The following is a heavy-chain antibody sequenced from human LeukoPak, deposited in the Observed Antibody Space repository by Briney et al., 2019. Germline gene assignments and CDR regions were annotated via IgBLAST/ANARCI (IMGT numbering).Heavy chain of an antibody. Sequence: ASVKVSCKASGYTFTGYYMHWVRQAPGQGLEWMGWINPNSGGTNYAQKFQGRVTMTRDTSISTAYMELSRLRSDDTAVYYCARDMYYDFWSGPHYYYYGMDVWGQGTLVTVSS. D-gene: IGHD3-3*01. CDR2: INPNSGGT. V-gene: IGHV1-2*02. CDR1: GYTFTGYY. J-gene: IGHJ6*02. CDR3: ARDMYYDFWSGPHYYYYGMDV.